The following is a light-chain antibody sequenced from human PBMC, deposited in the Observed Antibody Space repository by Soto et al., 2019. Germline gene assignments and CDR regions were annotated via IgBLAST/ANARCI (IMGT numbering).Light chain of an antibody. Sequence: IQLTQSPSSLSASVGDRVTITCRASQGIRSYLAWYQQKTGKAPKLLIYAASTLQSGVPSRFSGSGSGTDFTLTISSLQPEDFATYYCQQLNSYPSFTFGPGTKVDIK. J-gene: IGKJ3*01. CDR2: AAS. CDR3: QQLNSYPSFT. CDR1: QGIRSY. V-gene: IGKV1-9*01.